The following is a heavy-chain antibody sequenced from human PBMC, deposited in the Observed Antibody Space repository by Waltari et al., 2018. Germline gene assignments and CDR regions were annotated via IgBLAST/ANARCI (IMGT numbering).Heavy chain of an antibody. Sequence: QLQLQESGPGLVKPSETLSLTCTVSGGSISSSSYYWGWIRQPPGKGLEWIGSIYYSGSTYYNPSLKSRVTISVDTSKNQFSLKLSSVTAADTAVYYCARDGYSSGWYYFDYWGQGTLVTVSS. CDR3: ARDGYSSGWYYFDY. D-gene: IGHD6-19*01. V-gene: IGHV4-39*07. J-gene: IGHJ4*02. CDR2: IYYSGST. CDR1: GGSISSSSYY.